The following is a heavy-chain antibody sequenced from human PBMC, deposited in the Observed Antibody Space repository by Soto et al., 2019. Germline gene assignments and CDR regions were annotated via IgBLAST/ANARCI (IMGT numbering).Heavy chain of an antibody. CDR1: GFSLSTSGVG. J-gene: IGHJ4*02. Sequence: QITLKESGPTLVKPTQTLTLTCTFSGFSLSTSGVGVGWIRQPPGKALEWLALIYWDDDKRYSPSLKSRLTLTKDTSKNQVVLTMTNMDPVDTATYYCAHSGGDILTGYYVNFDYWGQGTLVTVSS. V-gene: IGHV2-5*02. CDR3: AHSGGDILTGYYVNFDY. D-gene: IGHD3-9*01. CDR2: IYWDDDK.